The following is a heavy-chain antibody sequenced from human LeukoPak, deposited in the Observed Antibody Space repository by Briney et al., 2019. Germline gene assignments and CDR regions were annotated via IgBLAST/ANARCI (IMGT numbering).Heavy chain of an antibody. CDR2: ISASANST. D-gene: IGHD2-2*01. Sequence: GGSMRLSCAASRFTFDIYAMTWVRQAPGKGPEWVSGISASANSTYYADSVQGRFIISRDNSKNNLYLQMNSLRVDDMAVYYCARGPSCTSTSCYVIGALDIWGLGTTVTVSS. CDR1: RFTFDIYA. V-gene: IGHV3-23*01. CDR3: ARGPSCTSTSCYVIGALDI. J-gene: IGHJ3*02.